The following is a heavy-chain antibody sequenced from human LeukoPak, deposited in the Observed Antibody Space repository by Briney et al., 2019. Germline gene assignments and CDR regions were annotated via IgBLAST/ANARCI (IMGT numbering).Heavy chain of an antibody. V-gene: IGHV1-8*01. CDR1: GYTFTNFD. CDR2: INPNSGNT. J-gene: IGHJ6*03. D-gene: IGHD6-19*01. Sequence: ASVSVSCKASGYTFTNFDINWVRQAPGQGLEWMGWINPNSGNTGYAQKFQGRVTMTMNTSITTAYMELSSLISEDTAVYYCARGPQWRGDSYYIDVWGRGTTVTVSS. CDR3: ARGPQWRGDSYYIDV.